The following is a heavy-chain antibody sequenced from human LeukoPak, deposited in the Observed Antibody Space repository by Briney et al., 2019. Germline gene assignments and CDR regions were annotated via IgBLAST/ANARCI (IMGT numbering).Heavy chain of an antibody. Sequence: GASVKVSCKASGYTFTSFGISWVRQAPGRGLEWMGWISAYNGNTNYGQKLQGRVTMTTDTSTSTAYMELRSLRSDDTAVYYCARDRYDILTGYYENIISDYWGQGTLVTVSS. V-gene: IGHV1-18*01. CDR3: ARDRYDILTGYYENIISDY. CDR1: GYTFTSFG. CDR2: ISAYNGNT. D-gene: IGHD3-9*01. J-gene: IGHJ4*02.